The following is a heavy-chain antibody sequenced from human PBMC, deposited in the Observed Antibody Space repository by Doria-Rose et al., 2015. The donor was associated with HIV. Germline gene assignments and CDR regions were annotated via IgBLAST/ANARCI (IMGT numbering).Heavy chain of an antibody. J-gene: IGHJ4*02. V-gene: IGHV3-33*03. Sequence: QVQLVQSGGGVVQPGKSLILSCAASGFTFSRYGMHWVRQAAGKGLEWVAVIWYDETKNYYADSVKGRFTISRDNSNNTLFLQLNSLRAEDTAVYYCVAAYYSHLDYWGQGTLVTVSS. D-gene: IGHD2-21*01. CDR3: VAAYYSHLDY. CDR2: IWYDETKN. CDR1: GFTFSRYG.